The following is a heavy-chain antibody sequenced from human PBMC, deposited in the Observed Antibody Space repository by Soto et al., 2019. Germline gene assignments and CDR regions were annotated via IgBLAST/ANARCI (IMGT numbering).Heavy chain of an antibody. D-gene: IGHD6-19*01. Sequence: PSETLSLTCTVSGGSISSSGYYWGWIRQPPGKGLEWIGSIYYSVSTYYNPSLESRVTVSVDTSKNQFSLKLSSVTAADTAVFYFATHWEEWLDGYYYYGMDVWGQGTTVTVSS. CDR3: ATHWEEWLDGYYYYGMDV. V-gene: IGHV4-39*01. J-gene: IGHJ6*02. CDR2: IYYSVST. CDR1: GGSISSSGYY.